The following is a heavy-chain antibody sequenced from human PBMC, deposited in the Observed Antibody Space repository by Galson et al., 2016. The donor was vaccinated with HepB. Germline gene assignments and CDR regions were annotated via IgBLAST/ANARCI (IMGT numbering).Heavy chain of an antibody. J-gene: IGHJ6*02. D-gene: IGHD2-2*02. CDR3: ARDEGLYNGMDV. CDR1: XXSVXXXGXX. CDR2: IHNSGST. Sequence: ETLSXTCTVSXXSVXXXGXXXSWXXXPPGXGLXWIGYIHNSGSTNYNPPLKSRVTISIDTSKNQFFLKLTSGTAADTAVYYSARDEGLYNGMDVWGQGTTVTVSS. V-gene: IGHV4-61*08.